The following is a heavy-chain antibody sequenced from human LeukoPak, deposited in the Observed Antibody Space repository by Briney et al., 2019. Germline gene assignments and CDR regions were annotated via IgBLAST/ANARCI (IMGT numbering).Heavy chain of an antibody. D-gene: IGHD3-9*01. V-gene: IGHV3-15*01. J-gene: IGHJ4*02. CDR1: GFTLCNVL. CDR2: IKRKTDGGTT. CDR3: TTDYSVPDILTAYSYFDY. Sequence: GGSLRHSCAASGFTLCNVLMSWVRPAPGKGGEWVGRIKRKTDGGTTDYAAPVKGRFTISRDDSKNTLYLKMNSLKTEDTAVYYCTTDYSVPDILTAYSYFDYWGQGTLVTVSS.